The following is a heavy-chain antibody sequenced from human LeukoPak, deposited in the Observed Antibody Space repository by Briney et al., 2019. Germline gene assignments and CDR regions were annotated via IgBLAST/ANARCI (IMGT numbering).Heavy chain of an antibody. CDR3: AKDMKKLGMVGGFDY. D-gene: IGHD7-27*01. Sequence: GRSLRLSCAASGFTFSSYAMHWVRQAPGKGLEWVAVISYDGSNKYYADSVKGRFTISRDNSKNTLYLQMNSLRAEDTAVYYCAKDMKKLGMVGGFDYWGQGTLVTVSS. CDR2: ISYDGSNK. V-gene: IGHV3-30*04. J-gene: IGHJ4*02. CDR1: GFTFSSYA.